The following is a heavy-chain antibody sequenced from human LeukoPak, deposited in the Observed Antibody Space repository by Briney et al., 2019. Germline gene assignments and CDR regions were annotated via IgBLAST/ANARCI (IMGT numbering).Heavy chain of an antibody. CDR3: TRDTSYGMDV. CDR1: GFAFRTYW. J-gene: IGHJ6*02. CDR2: INGDGSST. V-gene: IGHV3-74*01. Sequence: GGSLRLSCAASGFAFRTYWMHWVRQAPGKGLVWVSRINGDGSSTNYADSVRGRFTISRDNAKNTLFLQMNSLRVEDTAEYYCTRDTSYGMDVWGQGTTVTVSS. D-gene: IGHD3-16*01.